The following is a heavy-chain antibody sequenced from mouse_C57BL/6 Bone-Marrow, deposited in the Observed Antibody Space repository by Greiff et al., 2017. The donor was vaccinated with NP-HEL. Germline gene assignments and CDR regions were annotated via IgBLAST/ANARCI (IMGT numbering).Heavy chain of an antibody. D-gene: IGHD1-1*01. CDR3: ARSPMLLRWGV. V-gene: IGHV7-3*01. CDR2: IRNKANGYTT. J-gene: IGHJ1*03. CDR1: GFTFTDYY. Sequence: EVHLVESGGGLVQPGGSLSLSCAASGFTFTDYYMSWVRQPPGKALEWLGFIRNKANGYTTEYSASVKGRFTISRDNSQSILYLQMNALRAEDSATYYCARSPMLLRWGVWGTETTVTVSS.